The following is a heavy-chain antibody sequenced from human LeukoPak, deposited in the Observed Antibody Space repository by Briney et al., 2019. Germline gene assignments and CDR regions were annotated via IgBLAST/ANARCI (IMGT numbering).Heavy chain of an antibody. D-gene: IGHD6-13*01. CDR1: GFTFSGYA. CDR3: AGAGISGLFDY. Sequence: PGGSLRLSCAASGFTFSGYAVHWVRQAPGKGLEWVAVISYDGSNKYYADSVKGRFTLSRDISKNTLYLQMNSLRADDTAVYYCAGAGISGLFDYWGQGTLVTVSS. J-gene: IGHJ4*02. CDR2: ISYDGSNK. V-gene: IGHV3-30-3*01.